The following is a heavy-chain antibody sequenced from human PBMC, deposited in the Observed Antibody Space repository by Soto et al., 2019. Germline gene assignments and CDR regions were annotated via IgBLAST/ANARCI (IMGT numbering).Heavy chain of an antibody. J-gene: IGHJ6*02. D-gene: IGHD3-3*01. Sequence: QVQLVESGGGVVQPGRSLRLSCAASGFTFSSYAMHWVRKAPGKGLEWVAVISYDGSNKYYADSVKGRFTISRDNSKNTLYLHMNSLRAEDTAVYYCAREFTIFGANYGMDVWGQGTTVTVSS. CDR3: AREFTIFGANYGMDV. V-gene: IGHV3-30-3*01. CDR1: GFTFSSYA. CDR2: ISYDGSNK.